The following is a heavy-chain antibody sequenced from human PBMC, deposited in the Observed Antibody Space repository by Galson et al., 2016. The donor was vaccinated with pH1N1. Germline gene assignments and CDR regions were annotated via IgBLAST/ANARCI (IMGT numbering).Heavy chain of an antibody. V-gene: IGHV1-69*05. J-gene: IGHJ6*03. Sequence: SVKVSCKASGGIFNSNAINWVRQAPGQGLEWMGGIIAIFGTTNYAQKFQGRVTITTDESTTTAYMELSSLRSEDTAVYYCARGPHCYLSYMDVWGKGTTVTVSS. CDR3: ARGPHCYLSYMDV. CDR1: GGIFNSNA. CDR2: IIAIFGTT.